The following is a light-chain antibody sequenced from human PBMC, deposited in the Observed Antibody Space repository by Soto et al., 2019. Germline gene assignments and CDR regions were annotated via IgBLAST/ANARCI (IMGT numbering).Light chain of an antibody. CDR2: DVS. CDR1: SSDVGGYNY. V-gene: IGLV2-14*01. Sequence: QSVLTQPASVSGSPGQSITISCIGPSSDVGGYNYVSWYQQHPGKAPKLMIYDVSNRPSGVSNRFSGSKSGNTASLTISGLQAEDEADYYCSSYTSSSRVFGGGTKLTVL. J-gene: IGLJ2*01. CDR3: SSYTSSSRV.